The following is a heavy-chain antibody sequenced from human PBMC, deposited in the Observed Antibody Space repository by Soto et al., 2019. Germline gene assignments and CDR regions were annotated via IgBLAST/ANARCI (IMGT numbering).Heavy chain of an antibody. CDR1: VASISNDNW. CDR2: IHHTGRI. Sequence: SESLSLNGAVSVASISNDNWWGWVRQTPGEGLEWIGEIHHTGRINYNPSLRSRVTISVDKSRNQFSLALRSLTAADTAVYYCTKNGFYALDYWGQGTQVTVSS. V-gene: IGHV4-4*02. CDR3: TKNGFYALDY. D-gene: IGHD1-1*01. J-gene: IGHJ4*02.